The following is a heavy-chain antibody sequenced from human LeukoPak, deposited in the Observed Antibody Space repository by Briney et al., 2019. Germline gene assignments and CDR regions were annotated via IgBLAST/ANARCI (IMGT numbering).Heavy chain of an antibody. CDR1: GFNFRSYW. CDR2: IRGSGGST. V-gene: IGHV3-23*01. CDR3: AKVSGSSAWYHYFDY. D-gene: IGHD6-19*01. J-gene: IGHJ4*02. Sequence: GGSLRLSCVASGFNFRSYWVTWVRQAPGKGLEWVSTIRGSGGSTYYADSVKGRFTISRDNSKNTLYLQMNSLRAEDTAVYFCAKVSGSSAWYHYFDYWGQGTLVTVSS.